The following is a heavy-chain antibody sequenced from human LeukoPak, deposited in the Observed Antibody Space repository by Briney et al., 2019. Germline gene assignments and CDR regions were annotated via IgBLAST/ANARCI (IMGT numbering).Heavy chain of an antibody. D-gene: IGHD3-9*01. V-gene: IGHV4-4*02. J-gene: IGHJ3*02. Sequence: SGTLSLTCAVAGGAISNTYWWSWPRQPPAKGLEWIGEIYHNGDTNYNPSLKSRVSISADKSRNQFSLRLRSVTAADTAVYYCARDTRKYYDILTGENDAFDIWGQGTMVTVSS. CDR1: GGAISNTYW. CDR2: IYHNGDT. CDR3: ARDTRKYYDILTGENDAFDI.